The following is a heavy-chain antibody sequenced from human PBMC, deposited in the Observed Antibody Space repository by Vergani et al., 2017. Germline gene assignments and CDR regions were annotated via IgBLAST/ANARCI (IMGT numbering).Heavy chain of an antibody. CDR3: ARGWGVFMDV. Sequence: QVQLQESGPGLVKPSQTLSLTCTVSGGSISSGSYYWSWIRQPAGKGLEWIGRIYTSGSTNYNPSLKSRVTISVDTSKNQFSLKLSSVTAADTAVYYCARGWGVFMDVWGQGTTVTVSS. V-gene: IGHV4-61*02. D-gene: IGHD1-26*01. CDR1: GGSISSGSYY. CDR2: IYTSGST. J-gene: IGHJ6*02.